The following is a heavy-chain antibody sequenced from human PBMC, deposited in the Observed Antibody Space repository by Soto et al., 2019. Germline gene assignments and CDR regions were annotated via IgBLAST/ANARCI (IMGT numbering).Heavy chain of an antibody. Sequence: QVHLVQSGAEVKKPGASVNVSCKTSGYTFTRYGISWVRQAPGQGLEWMGWISPNSGNIKYAQKLQGRVIMTTDTSTSTAYMELRSLRSDDTAVYYCVKDRDSNSWPSRDVWGPGTTVTVSS. CDR3: VKDRDSNSWPSRDV. V-gene: IGHV1-18*01. J-gene: IGHJ6*02. D-gene: IGHD3-22*01. CDR1: GYTFTRYG. CDR2: ISPNSGNI.